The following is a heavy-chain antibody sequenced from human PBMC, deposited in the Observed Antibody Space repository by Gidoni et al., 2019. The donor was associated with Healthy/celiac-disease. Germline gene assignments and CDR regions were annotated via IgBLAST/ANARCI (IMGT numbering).Heavy chain of an antibody. CDR1: GFTFSSYA. J-gene: IGHJ4*02. Sequence: QVQLVESGGGVVQPGRSLRLSCAASGFTFSSYAMHWVRQAPGKGLEWVAVISYDGSNKYYADSVKGRFTISRDNSKNTLYLQMNSLRAEDTAVYYCARAMNSGSYGAVDYWGQGTLVTVSS. CDR2: ISYDGSNK. CDR3: ARAMNSGSYGAVDY. V-gene: IGHV3-30*01. D-gene: IGHD1-26*01.